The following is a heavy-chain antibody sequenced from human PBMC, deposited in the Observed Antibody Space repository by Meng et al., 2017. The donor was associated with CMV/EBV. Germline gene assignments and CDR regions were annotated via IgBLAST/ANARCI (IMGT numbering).Heavy chain of an antibody. D-gene: IGHD6-13*01. CDR2: ISAYNGNT. CDR3: ARDDGTLFDY. CDR1: GYTFTSNG. Sequence: ASAMVFCKASGYTFTSNGISWVRQAPGQGLEWMGWISAYNGNTNYAQKPQGRVTITTDTSTSTAYMELRSLQSDDTAVYYCARDDGTLFDYWGQGTLVTVSS. J-gene: IGHJ4*02. V-gene: IGHV1-18*01.